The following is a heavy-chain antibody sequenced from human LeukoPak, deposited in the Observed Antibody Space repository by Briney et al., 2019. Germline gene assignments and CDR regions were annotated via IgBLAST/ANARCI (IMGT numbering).Heavy chain of an antibody. CDR1: GYSISSGYY. CDR3: ARQTVGLFDY. CDR2: IYHSGST. V-gene: IGHV4-38-2*01. Sequence: SETLSLTCAVSGYSISSGYYWGWIRQPPGKGLEWIGSIYHSGSTYYNPSLKSRVTISVDTSKNQFSLKLSSVTAADTAVYYCARQTVGLFDYWGQGTLVTVS. J-gene: IGHJ4*02.